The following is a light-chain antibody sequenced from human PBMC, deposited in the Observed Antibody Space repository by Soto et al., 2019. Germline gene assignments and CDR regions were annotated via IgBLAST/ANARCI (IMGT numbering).Light chain of an antibody. CDR1: QSVSSN. J-gene: IGKJ1*01. Sequence: EIVTTQSPATLSVSPGDRVTLSCRASQSVSSNLAWYQQRPGQAPRLLIYGASTRATGVPARFSGSGSGTEFTLTIRRLEPEDFAVYYCQQYGSSYPWTFGQGTKVDIK. CDR3: QQYGSSYPWT. CDR2: GAS. V-gene: IGKV3-15*01.